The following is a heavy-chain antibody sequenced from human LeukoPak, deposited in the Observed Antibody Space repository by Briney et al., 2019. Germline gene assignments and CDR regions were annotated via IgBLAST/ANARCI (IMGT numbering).Heavy chain of an antibody. CDR2: ISGSGGST. Sequence: GGSLRLSCAASGSTFSSYAMSWVRQAPGKGLEWVSAISGSGGSTYYADSVKGRFTISRDNSKNTLYLQMNSLRAEDTAVYYCAKDWQYYWAFDIWGQGTMVAVSS. CDR1: GSTFSSYA. V-gene: IGHV3-23*01. J-gene: IGHJ3*02. D-gene: IGHD2/OR15-2a*01. CDR3: AKDWQYYWAFDI.